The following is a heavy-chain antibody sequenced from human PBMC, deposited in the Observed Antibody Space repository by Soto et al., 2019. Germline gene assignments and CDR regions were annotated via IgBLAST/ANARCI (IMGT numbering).Heavy chain of an antibody. J-gene: IGHJ4*02. Sequence: SETLSLTCTVSGDSITSNSYFWAWIRQPPGKGLEWIGSIYYSGTTYYNPSLKSRVTISVDRSKNQFSLKLSSVTAADTDIYYCARVTNRNFEYWGQGILVTVSS. CDR2: IYYSGTT. V-gene: IGHV4-39*01. CDR1: GDSITSNSYF. D-gene: IGHD2-8*01. CDR3: ARVTNRNFEY.